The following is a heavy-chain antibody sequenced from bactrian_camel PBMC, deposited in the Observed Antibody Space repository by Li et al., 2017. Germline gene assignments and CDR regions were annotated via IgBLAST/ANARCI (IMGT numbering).Heavy chain of an antibody. CDR3: AANPPALYGGSGCWLAPRPGPPRPSDFTY. D-gene: IGHD6*01. CDR1: GHSRGSNC. J-gene: IGHJ6*01. CDR2: IRRSGGET. Sequence: HVQLVESGGGSVQTGGSLRLSCVVSGHSRGSNCVGWYRLPPGRAPAEREGIAAIRRSGGETWYAGSVKGRFTISKDNAKNTLYLQMGSLNLEDTAMYYCAANPPALYGGSGCWLAPRPGPPRPSDFTYWGRGTQVTVS. V-gene: IGHV3S55*01.